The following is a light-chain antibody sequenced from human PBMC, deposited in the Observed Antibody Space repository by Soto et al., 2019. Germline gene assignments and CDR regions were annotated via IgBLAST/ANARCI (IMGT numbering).Light chain of an antibody. Sequence: DIQMTLSPSTLSASVGDRVTITCRASQSISSWLAWYQQKPGKAPKLLIYKASSLESGVPSRFSGSGSGTEFTLTISSLQPDDFATYYCQQSETFGQGTKLEIK. CDR1: QSISSW. V-gene: IGKV1-5*03. J-gene: IGKJ2*01. CDR2: KAS. CDR3: QQSET.